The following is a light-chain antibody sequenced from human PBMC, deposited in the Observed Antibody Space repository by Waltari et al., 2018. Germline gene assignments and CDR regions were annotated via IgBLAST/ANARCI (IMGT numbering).Light chain of an antibody. CDR3: QQCGRSLYT. CDR2: DAS. V-gene: IGKV3-20*01. Sequence: EIVLTQSPGTLSLSPGERATLPCTASQSITSNYLAWYQQRPGQAPRLLIYDASTRATGIPDRFSGSGSGTDFTLTISRLEPEDFAVYYCQQCGRSLYTFGQGTTLEIK. CDR1: QSITSNY. J-gene: IGKJ2*01.